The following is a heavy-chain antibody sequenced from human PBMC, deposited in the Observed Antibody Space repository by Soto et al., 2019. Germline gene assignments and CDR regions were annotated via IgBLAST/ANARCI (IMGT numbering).Heavy chain of an antibody. Sequence: GGSLRLSCAASGFTFSSYAMSWVRQAPGKGLEWVSAISGSGGSTYYADSVKGRFTISRDNSKNTLYLQMNSLRAEDTAVYYCAKDRRRLTMIVVVDAFDIWGQGTMVTVSS. V-gene: IGHV3-23*01. J-gene: IGHJ3*02. CDR2: ISGSGGST. D-gene: IGHD3-22*01. CDR1: GFTFSSYA. CDR3: AKDRRRLTMIVVVDAFDI.